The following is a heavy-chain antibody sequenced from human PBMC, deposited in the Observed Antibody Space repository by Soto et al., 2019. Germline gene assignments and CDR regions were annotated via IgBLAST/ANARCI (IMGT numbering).Heavy chain of an antibody. V-gene: IGHV5-51*01. CDR2: TYAGDSDS. D-gene: IGHD6-6*01. CDR1: GYSFTTYW. CDR3: GRAYTSSRNFDY. J-gene: IGHJ4*02. Sequence: PGESLKISCKGSGYSFTTYWIGWVRQMPGKGLEWMGITYAGDSDSRYSPSFQGQVTISADASINTGYLQWSSLKASDTAMYYCGRAYTSSRNFDYWGQGTLVTVS.